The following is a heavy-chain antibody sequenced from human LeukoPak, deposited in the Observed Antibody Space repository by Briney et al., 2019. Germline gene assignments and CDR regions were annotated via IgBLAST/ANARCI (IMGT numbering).Heavy chain of an antibody. V-gene: IGHV3-15*07. CDR3: AKAGGGGFDP. J-gene: IGHJ5*02. D-gene: IGHD3-16*01. CDR1: GLTFSNAW. Sequence: GGSLRLSCAVSGLTFSNAWLSWVRRAPGKGLEWVGRIKSKTDGETVDHAAPVKGRFTISRDDSKNTLYLQMNSLKIEDTAVYYCAKAGGGGFDPWGQGTLVTVSS. CDR2: IKSKTDGETV.